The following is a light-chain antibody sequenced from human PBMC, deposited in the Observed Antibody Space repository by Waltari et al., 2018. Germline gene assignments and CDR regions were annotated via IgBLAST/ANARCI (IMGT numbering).Light chain of an antibody. CDR3: SSYTRSSTVV. Sequence: SALTQPASVSGSPGQSITISCTGTSSDVCGYNFASWYQRNPGQAPKLLIYDVNRRPSGVSDRFSGSKSGNTASLTISGLQAEDEANYYCSSYTRSSTVVIGGGTKLTVL. CDR2: DVN. J-gene: IGLJ2*01. V-gene: IGLV2-14*01. CDR1: SSDVCGYNF.